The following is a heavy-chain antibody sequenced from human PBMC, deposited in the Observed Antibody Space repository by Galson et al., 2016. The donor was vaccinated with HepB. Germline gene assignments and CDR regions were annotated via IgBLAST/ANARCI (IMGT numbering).Heavy chain of an antibody. J-gene: IGHJ1*01. Sequence: SLRLSCAASGFTFSIHDMSWVRQTPGRGLEWISGIRGGGPETYYADSVKGRFTISRDNSKNTLYLQMSSLRAEDTAVYYCGDFGSGSYYSSAYFQHWGQGTLVTVSS. CDR1: GFTFSIHD. CDR2: IRGGGPET. D-gene: IGHD3-10*01. V-gene: IGHV3-23*01. CDR3: GDFGSGSYYSSAYFQH.